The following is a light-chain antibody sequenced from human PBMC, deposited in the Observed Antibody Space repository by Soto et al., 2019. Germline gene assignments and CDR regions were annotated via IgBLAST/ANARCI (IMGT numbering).Light chain of an antibody. CDR3: QQYHSYPLT. Sequence: DIQMTQSPSTLSASVGDRVTITCRASQSISSWLSWYQQKPGKAPKLLIYKASSLESGVPSRFSGGGSGTEFTLTISSVQADDFAAYCCQQYHSYPLTFGGGTKVEFK. CDR1: QSISSW. J-gene: IGKJ4*01. CDR2: KAS. V-gene: IGKV1-5*03.